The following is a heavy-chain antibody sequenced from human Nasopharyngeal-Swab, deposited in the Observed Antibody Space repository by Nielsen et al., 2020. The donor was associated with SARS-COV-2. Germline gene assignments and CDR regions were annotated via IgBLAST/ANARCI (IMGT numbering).Heavy chain of an antibody. CDR3: ATDLRYCTNGVCYTKAADAFDI. J-gene: IGHJ3*02. V-gene: IGHV1-24*01. D-gene: IGHD2-8*01. Sequence: GSVKVSCKVSGYILTELSMHWVRQAPGKGVEWMGGFAPEDGETIYAQKFQGRVTMTEDTSTDTAYMELSSLRSEDTAVYYCATDLRYCTNGVCYTKAADAFDIWGQGTMVTVSS. CDR1: GYILTELS. CDR2: FAPEDGET.